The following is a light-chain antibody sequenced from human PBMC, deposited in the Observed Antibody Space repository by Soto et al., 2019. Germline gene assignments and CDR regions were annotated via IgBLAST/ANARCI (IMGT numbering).Light chain of an antibody. CDR2: RAS. Sequence: EIVMTQSPATLAVSPGDTATLSCRASQSLGGNLAWYQQKPGQAPRLLIFRASSRAKGVPARFSASGSGTEFTLTISGLQSEDFAVYYCHQYNKSPPWTLGPGTKVDIK. V-gene: IGKV3-15*01. CDR3: HQYNKSPPWT. J-gene: IGKJ1*01. CDR1: QSLGGN.